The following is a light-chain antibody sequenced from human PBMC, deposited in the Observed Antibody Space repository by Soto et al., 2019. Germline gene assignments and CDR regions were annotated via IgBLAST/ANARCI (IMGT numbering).Light chain of an antibody. Sequence: QSALTQPASVSGAPGQSITISGTGTSIDVGGYNYVSWYQQHPGKAPKLMIYDVSNRPSGVSNRFSGSKSGNTASLTISGLQAEDEDDYYCSSYTSSSTPYVFGTGTKVTVL. CDR3: SSYTSSSTPYV. J-gene: IGLJ1*01. CDR2: DVS. V-gene: IGLV2-14*01. CDR1: SIDVGGYNY.